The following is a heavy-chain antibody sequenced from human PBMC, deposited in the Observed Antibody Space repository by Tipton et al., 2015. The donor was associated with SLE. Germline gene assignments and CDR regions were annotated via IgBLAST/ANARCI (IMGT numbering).Heavy chain of an antibody. Sequence: QLVQSGPEVKKPGASVKVSCKASGYTCTSYYMHWVRQAPGQGLEWMGVINPSAGSTSYAQKFQGRVIMTRDTSTRTAYMELSSLRSDDSAVYYCARDGSSSSYFDYWGPGTLVTVSS. V-gene: IGHV1-46*01. D-gene: IGHD6-13*01. CDR3: ARDGSSSSYFDY. CDR2: INPSAGST. J-gene: IGHJ4*02. CDR1: GYTCTSYY.